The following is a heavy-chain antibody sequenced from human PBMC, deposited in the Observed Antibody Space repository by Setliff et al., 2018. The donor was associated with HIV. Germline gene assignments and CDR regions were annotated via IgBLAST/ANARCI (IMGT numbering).Heavy chain of an antibody. CDR3: AREFSSSSFDQ. J-gene: IGHJ4*02. Sequence: SETLSLTCSVSGGSISSGRHYWGWIRQAPGKGLEWIGNIYYSGTTFYNPSLKSRVAISVDTSRNEFSLKLTAVTAADTAVYYCAREFSSSSFDQWSQGTLVTVSS. V-gene: IGHV4-39*02. CDR2: IYYSGTT. CDR1: GGSISSGRHY. D-gene: IGHD6-6*01.